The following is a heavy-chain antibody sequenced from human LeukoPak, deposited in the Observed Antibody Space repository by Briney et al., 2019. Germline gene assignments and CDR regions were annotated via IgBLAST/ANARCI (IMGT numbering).Heavy chain of an antibody. CDR3: AKDEHIVVVTATYFDY. CDR1: GFTFSSYA. V-gene: IGHV3-23*01. D-gene: IGHD2-21*02. J-gene: IGHJ4*02. CDR2: ISGSGGST. Sequence: GASLRLSCAASGFTFSSYAMSWVRQAPGKGLEWVSAISGSGGSTYYADSVKGRFTISRDNSKNTLYLQMNSLRAEDTAVYYCAKDEHIVVVTATYFDYWGQGTLVTVSP.